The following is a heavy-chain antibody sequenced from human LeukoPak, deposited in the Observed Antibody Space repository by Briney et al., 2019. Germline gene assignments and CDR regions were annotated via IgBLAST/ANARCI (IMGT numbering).Heavy chain of an antibody. CDR2: GYYSVNT. D-gene: IGHD6-19*01. CDR3: ARGYSSGWYYYYYGMDA. Sequence: SETLSLTCTVSGGSISSSNYYWGWIRQPPGKGLEWIGSGYYSVNTYYNPSLKSRVTISVDTSKNQFSLKLSSVTAADTAVYYCARGYSSGWYYYYYGMDAWGQGTTVTVSS. CDR1: GGSISSSNYY. J-gene: IGHJ6*02. V-gene: IGHV4-39*07.